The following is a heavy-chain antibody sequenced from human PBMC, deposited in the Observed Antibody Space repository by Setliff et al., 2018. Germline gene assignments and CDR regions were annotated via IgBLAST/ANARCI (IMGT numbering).Heavy chain of an antibody. Sequence: PGGSLRLSCAASGFTFSKYGMYWVRQAPGKGLEWVAFIRYDGSNKYYADSVKGRFTISRDNSKNILSLQMNSLRGEDTAVYYCAGQGPIFGSGLIPGFDQWGQGTMVTVSS. J-gene: IGHJ4*02. V-gene: IGHV3-30*02. CDR2: IRYDGSNK. CDR3: AGQGPIFGSGLIPGFDQ. CDR1: GFTFSKYG. D-gene: IGHD3-3*01.